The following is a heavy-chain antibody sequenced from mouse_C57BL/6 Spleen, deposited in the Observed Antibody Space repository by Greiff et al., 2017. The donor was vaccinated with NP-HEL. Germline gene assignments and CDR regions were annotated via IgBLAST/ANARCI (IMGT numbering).Heavy chain of an antibody. CDR1: GFSLTSYG. V-gene: IGHV2-9*02. CDR2: IWAGGST. Sequence: VHLVESGPGLVAPSQSLSITCTVSGFSLTSYGVPWVRQPPGKGLEWLGVIWAGGSTNYNSALMSRLSSSKDNSKSQVFLKMTSLQTADTAMYSCARLEDIWGQGTTLTVSS. J-gene: IGHJ2*01. D-gene: IGHD1-3*01. CDR3: ARLEDI.